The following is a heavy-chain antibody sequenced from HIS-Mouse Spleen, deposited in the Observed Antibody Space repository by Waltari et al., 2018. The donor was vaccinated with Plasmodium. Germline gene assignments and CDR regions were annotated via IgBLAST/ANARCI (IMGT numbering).Heavy chain of an antibody. D-gene: IGHD1-26*01. V-gene: IGHV3-30-3*01. Sequence: QVQLVESGGGVVQPGRSLRLSCAASGFTFSSYAMHWVRQAPGKGLEWVAVISYDGSNKYYADSVKGRFTISRDNSKNTLYLQMNSRRAEDTAVYYCARGSRGLYSGSYFDYWGQGTLVTVSS. J-gene: IGHJ4*02. CDR2: ISYDGSNK. CDR3: ARGSRGLYSGSYFDY. CDR1: GFTFSSYA.